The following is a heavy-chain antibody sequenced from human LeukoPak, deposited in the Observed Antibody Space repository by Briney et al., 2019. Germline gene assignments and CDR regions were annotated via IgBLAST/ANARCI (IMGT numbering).Heavy chain of an antibody. CDR3: ARDGGSSHSYYYYYIDV. CDR2: IYTSGST. Sequence: SETRSLTSTVDGGSISSYYWSWIRQPAGKGLEWIGRIYTSGSTNYNPSLKSRVTMSVDTSKNQFSLKLRSVTAADTAVYYCARDGGSSHSYYYYYIDVWGKGTTVTVSS. D-gene: IGHD2-2*01. J-gene: IGHJ6*03. CDR1: GGSISSYY. V-gene: IGHV4-4*07.